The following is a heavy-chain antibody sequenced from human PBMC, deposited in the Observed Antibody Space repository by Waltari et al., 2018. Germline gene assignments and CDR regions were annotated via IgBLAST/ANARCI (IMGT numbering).Heavy chain of an antibody. CDR2: IYWDDDK. CDR1: GFSLSTRGVG. J-gene: IGHJ4*02. D-gene: IGHD4-17*01. CDR3: AHRLGRRGLGEVDY. Sequence: QITLKESGPTLVKPTQTLTLTCSFSGFSLSTRGVGVGWLRQPPGKALEWLALIYWDDDKRYSPSLKSRLTITKDTSKNQVVLTMTNMDPVDTATYYCAHRLGRRGLGEVDYWGQGTLVTVSS. V-gene: IGHV2-5*02.